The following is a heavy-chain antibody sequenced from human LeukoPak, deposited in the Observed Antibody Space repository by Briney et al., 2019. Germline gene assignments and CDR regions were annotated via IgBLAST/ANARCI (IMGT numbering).Heavy chain of an antibody. J-gene: IGHJ4*02. CDR3: ARDPFYDSSGYYRGYFDY. Sequence: GASVKVSCKASGYTFTSYYMHWVRQAPGQGLEWMGIINPSGGSTSYAQKFQGRATMTRDTSTSTVYMELSSLRSEDTAVYYCARDPFYDSSGYYRGYFDYWGQGTLVTVSS. CDR1: GYTFTSYY. CDR2: INPSGGST. V-gene: IGHV1-46*01. D-gene: IGHD3-22*01.